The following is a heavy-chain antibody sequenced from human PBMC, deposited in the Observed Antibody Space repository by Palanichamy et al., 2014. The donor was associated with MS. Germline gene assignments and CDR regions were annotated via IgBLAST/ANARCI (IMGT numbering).Heavy chain of an antibody. CDR1: GFTVSRSY. J-gene: IGHJ2*01. V-gene: IGHV3-66*02. CDR3: VGSTSTWPRKFFDL. D-gene: IGHD2-2*01. CDR2: IYTGGNT. Sequence: ASGFTVSRSYMSWVRQAPGKGLEWVSVIYTGGNTYYIDSVKGRFTISRDDSKNTLYFQMNSLRPEDTAVYYCVGSTSTWPRKFFDLWGRGTLVTVSS.